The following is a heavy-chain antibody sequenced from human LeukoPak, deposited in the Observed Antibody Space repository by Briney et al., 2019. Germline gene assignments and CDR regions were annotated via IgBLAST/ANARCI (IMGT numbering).Heavy chain of an antibody. CDR2: ISNDGSFK. CDR3: AKHSRGSFRGASAFDY. V-gene: IGHV3-30*18. D-gene: IGHD1-26*01. CDR1: GFTFSSYG. Sequence: GGSLRLSCAASGFTFSSYGMHWVRQAPGKGLEWVGVISNDGSFKYYADSVKGRFTISRDNSKNTLYLEMNSLRAEDTAAYYCAKHSRGSFRGASAFDYWGQGTVVTVSS. J-gene: IGHJ4*02.